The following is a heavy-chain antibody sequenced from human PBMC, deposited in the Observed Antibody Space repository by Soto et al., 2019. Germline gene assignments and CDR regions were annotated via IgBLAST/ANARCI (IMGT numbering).Heavy chain of an antibody. CDR1: GYTLTELS. CDR2: FDPEDGET. D-gene: IGHD2-15*01. J-gene: IGHJ4*02. CDR3: ATAIDNCSGGSCYSFYSDY. V-gene: IGHV1-24*01. Sequence: ASVKVSCKVSGYTLTELSMHWVRQAPGKGLEWMGGFDPEDGETIYAQKFQGRVTMTEDTSTDTAYMELSSLRSEDTAVYYCATAIDNCSGGSCYSFYSDYWGQGTLVTVSS.